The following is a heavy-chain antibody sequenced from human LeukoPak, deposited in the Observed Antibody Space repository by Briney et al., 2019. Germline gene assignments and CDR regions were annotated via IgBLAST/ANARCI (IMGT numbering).Heavy chain of an antibody. CDR2: ISYAGST. V-gene: IGHV4-59*01. Sequence: PSETLPLTCTVSGGSISNYYWNWIRQTPEKGLEWIGYISYAGSTAYNPSLRSRVTISVDASKNQFSLSLSSVTAADTAVYYCARANFNYYDTSGYNYWGQGTLVTVSS. J-gene: IGHJ4*02. CDR3: ARANFNYYDTSGYNY. D-gene: IGHD3-22*01. CDR1: GGSISNYY.